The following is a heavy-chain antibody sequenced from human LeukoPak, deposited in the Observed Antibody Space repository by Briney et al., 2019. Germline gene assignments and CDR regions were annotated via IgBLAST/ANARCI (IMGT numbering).Heavy chain of an antibody. Sequence: ASVKVSCKASGYTFNSSYMHWVRQAPGQGLEWMGIINPSDDSTRYAQKFQGRVTMTKDTSTNTVYMHLSSLSSDDTAVYYCARAICSGGSCYFYFRSDAFDIWGQGTMVTVSS. CDR3: ARAICSGGSCYFYFRSDAFDI. V-gene: IGHV1-46*02. J-gene: IGHJ3*02. CDR1: GYTFNSSY. D-gene: IGHD2-15*01. CDR2: INPSDDST.